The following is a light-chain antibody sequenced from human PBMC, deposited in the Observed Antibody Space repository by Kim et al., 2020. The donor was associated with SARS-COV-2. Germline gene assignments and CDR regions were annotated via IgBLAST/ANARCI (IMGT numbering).Light chain of an antibody. J-gene: IGLJ2*01. CDR2: EVS. CDR1: SSDIGNYNL. V-gene: IGLV2-23*02. CDR3: SSYAGHSNLV. Sequence: QSALTQPASMSESPGQSITISCTGTSSDIGNYNLVSWYQQHPGKAPRLIIYEVSERPSGVSNRFSGSKSGNTASLTISGLQAEDEADYYCSSYAGHSNLVFAGGTQLTVL.